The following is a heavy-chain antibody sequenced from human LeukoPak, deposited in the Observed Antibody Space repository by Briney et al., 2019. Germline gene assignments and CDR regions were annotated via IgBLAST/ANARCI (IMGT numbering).Heavy chain of an antibody. CDR3: ARGTITTVTDS. D-gene: IGHD4-17*01. J-gene: IGHJ4*02. V-gene: IGHV4-34*01. Sequence: SETLSLTCSVSGGSTSGSYWTWVRQPPGKGLEWVGEIYLRGNTNYNPSLESRVTISVDESRTQLSLTLESVTAADTAVYYCARGTITTVTDSWGPGTLVTVSS. CDR2: IYLRGNT. CDR1: GGSTSGSY.